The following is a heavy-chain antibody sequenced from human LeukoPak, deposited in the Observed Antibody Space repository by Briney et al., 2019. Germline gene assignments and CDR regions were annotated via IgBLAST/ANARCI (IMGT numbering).Heavy chain of an antibody. D-gene: IGHD5-24*01. V-gene: IGHV3-30-3*01. Sequence: GRSLRLSCAASGFTFSSYAMHWVRQAPGKGLEWVAVISYDGSNKYYADSVKGRFTISRDNSKNTLYLQMNSLRAEDTAVYYCVRGSGGYNPLDFDSWGQGTLVTVSS. CDR2: ISYDGSNK. CDR3: VRGSGGYNPLDFDS. CDR1: GFTFSSYA. J-gene: IGHJ4*02.